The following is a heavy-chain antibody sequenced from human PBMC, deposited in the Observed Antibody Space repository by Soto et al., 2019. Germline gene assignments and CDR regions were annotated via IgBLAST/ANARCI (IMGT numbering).Heavy chain of an antibody. D-gene: IGHD6-6*01. V-gene: IGHV4-34*01. J-gene: IGHJ4*02. CDR3: ARGRGMAARRPLDY. Sequence: PSETLSLTCAVYGGSFSGYYWSWIRQPPGKGLEWIGEINHSGSTNYNPSLRSRVTISVDTSKNQFSLKLSSVTAADTAVYYCARGRGMAARRPLDYWGQGTLVTVSS. CDR1: GGSFSGYY. CDR2: INHSGST.